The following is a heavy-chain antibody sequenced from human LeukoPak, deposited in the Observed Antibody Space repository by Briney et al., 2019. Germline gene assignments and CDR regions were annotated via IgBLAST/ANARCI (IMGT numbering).Heavy chain of an antibody. CDR3: ARAKRFSSGWLDCFDY. D-gene: IGHD6-19*01. CDR2: TSFDESNK. J-gene: IGHJ4*02. V-gene: IGHV3-30*04. CDR1: GFTFSGYS. Sequence: GRSLRLSCAGFGFTFSGYSIHWVRQAPGKGLEWVAVTSFDESNKYYADSVKGRFTISRDNSMNTVYLQMYSLRDGDTAVYYCARAKRFSSGWLDCFDYWGQGTLVTASS.